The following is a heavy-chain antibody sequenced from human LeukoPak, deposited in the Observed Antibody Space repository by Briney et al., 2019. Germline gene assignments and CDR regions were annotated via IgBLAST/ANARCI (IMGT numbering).Heavy chain of an antibody. J-gene: IGHJ4*02. Sequence: SGTLSLTCTVSGGSISSGDYYWSWIRQPPGKGLEWIGYIYYSGSTYYNPSLKSRVTISVDTSKNQFSLKLSSVTAADTAVYYCARVGEWTTVDYWGQGTLVTVSS. CDR1: GGSISSGDYY. CDR3: ARVGEWTTVDY. D-gene: IGHD4-17*01. CDR2: IYYSGST. V-gene: IGHV4-30-4*08.